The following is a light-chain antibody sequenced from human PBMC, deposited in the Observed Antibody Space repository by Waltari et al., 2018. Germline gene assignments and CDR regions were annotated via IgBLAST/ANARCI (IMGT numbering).Light chain of an antibody. Sequence: DLQMTQSPSSLSASVGDRVTITCRASQDITNWLAWYQQKPGKAPKLLIYRASNLETGVPLRFSGSGSGTDFTLTISSLQPEDIATYYWQQHDNSPLTFGGGTKVEIK. J-gene: IGKJ4*01. CDR3: QQHDNSPLT. CDR1: QDITNW. V-gene: IGKV1-33*01. CDR2: RAS.